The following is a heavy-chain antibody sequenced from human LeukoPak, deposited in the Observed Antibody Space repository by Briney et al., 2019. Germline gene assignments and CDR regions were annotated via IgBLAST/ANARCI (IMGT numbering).Heavy chain of an antibody. CDR1: GFTFSDYW. CDR3: ARRGGSSSRRSPIDY. D-gene: IGHD6-6*01. V-gene: IGHV3-7*01. J-gene: IGHJ4*02. Sequence: GGSLRLSCTASGFTFSDYWMTWVRQAPGKGPEWVANIKQDGSQRYYVDSVRGRFTISRDNAKNSLFLQMNGLRAEDTAVYYCARRGGSSSRRSPIDYWGQGALVTVSS. CDR2: IKQDGSQR.